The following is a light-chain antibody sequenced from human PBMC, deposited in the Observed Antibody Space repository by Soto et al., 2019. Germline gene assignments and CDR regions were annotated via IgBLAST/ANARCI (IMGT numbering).Light chain of an antibody. CDR1: QSLLHDNGYTY. CDR2: LAS. V-gene: IGKV2-28*01. J-gene: IGKJ1*01. Sequence: DIVMTQSPLSLPVTPGEPASISCRSSQSLLHDNGYTYLDWYLQKPGQSPQLLIYLASRRASGVSARFSGSGAATDFTLKIRRVEADDVGVYDCMQGLQIPRTFGQGTKVEI. CDR3: MQGLQIPRT.